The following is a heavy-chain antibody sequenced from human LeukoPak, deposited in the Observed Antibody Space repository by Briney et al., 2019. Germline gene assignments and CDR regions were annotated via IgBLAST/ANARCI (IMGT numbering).Heavy chain of an antibody. CDR2: IFPNSGAT. J-gene: IGHJ4*02. V-gene: IGHV1-2*02. CDR3: ATLRVGATTNHFDY. CDR1: GYTFTGYY. D-gene: IGHD1-26*01. Sequence: ASVKVSCKAAGYTFTGYYMHWVRQAPGQGLEWMGWIFPNSGATNYAQKFQGRVTMTRDTSISTAYMELSSLRSEDTAVYYCATLRVGATTNHFDYWGQGTLVTVSS.